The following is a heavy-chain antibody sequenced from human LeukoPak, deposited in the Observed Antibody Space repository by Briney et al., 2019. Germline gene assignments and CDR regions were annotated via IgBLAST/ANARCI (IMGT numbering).Heavy chain of an antibody. V-gene: IGHV4-59*11. CDR3: ARWVAATLREYYFDY. CDR1: GGSISSQY. D-gene: IGHD2-15*01. CDR2: ISYSGST. Sequence: SETLSLTCTVSGGSISSQYWSWIRQPPGKGLEWIGYISYSGSTSYNPSLKSRVTISVDTSKSQFSLRLRSVTAADTAVYYCARWVAATLREYYFDYWGQGTLVTVSS. J-gene: IGHJ4*02.